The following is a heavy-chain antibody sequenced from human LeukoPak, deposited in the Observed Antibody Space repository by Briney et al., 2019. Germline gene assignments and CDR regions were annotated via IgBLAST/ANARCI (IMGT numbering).Heavy chain of an antibody. CDR1: GFTFSSYA. V-gene: IGHV3-23*01. CDR2: ISGSGGST. CDR3: AKDRTIFGVVIPHPYYYGMDV. D-gene: IGHD3-3*01. J-gene: IGHJ6*02. Sequence: PGGSLRLSCAASGFTFSSYAMSWVRQAPGKGLEWVSAISGSGGSTYYADSVKGRFTISRDNSKNTLYLQMNSLRAEDTAVYYCAKDRTIFGVVIPHPYYYGMDVWGQGTTVTVSS.